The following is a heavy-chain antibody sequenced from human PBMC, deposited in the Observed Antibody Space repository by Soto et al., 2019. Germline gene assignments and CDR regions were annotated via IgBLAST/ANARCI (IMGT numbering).Heavy chain of an antibody. Sequence: ASVKVSCKVSGYTLTELSMHWVLQAPGKGLEWMGGFDPEDGETIYAQKFQGRVTMTEDTSTDTAYMELSSLRSEDTAVYYCATNPSYYYDSSGYYYYYYGMDVWGQGTTVTVSS. D-gene: IGHD3-22*01. CDR1: GYTLTELS. CDR3: ATNPSYYYDSSGYYYYYYGMDV. CDR2: FDPEDGET. J-gene: IGHJ6*02. V-gene: IGHV1-24*01.